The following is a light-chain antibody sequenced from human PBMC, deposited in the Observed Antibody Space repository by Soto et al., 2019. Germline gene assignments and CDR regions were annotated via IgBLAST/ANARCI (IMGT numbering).Light chain of an antibody. CDR3: QQYNKWPAEIT. Sequence: EIVLTQSPGTLSLSPGERATPSCRASQSVSSRYVAWYQQKLGQAPRLLIYGASSRATGIPARFSGSGSGTEFTLTISSLQSEDSGVYYCQQYNKWPAEITFGQGTRLEIK. CDR1: QSVSSRY. CDR2: GAS. J-gene: IGKJ5*01. V-gene: IGKV3D-15*01.